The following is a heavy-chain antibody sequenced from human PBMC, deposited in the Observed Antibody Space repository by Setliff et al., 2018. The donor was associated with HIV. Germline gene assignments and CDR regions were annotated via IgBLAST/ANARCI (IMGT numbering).Heavy chain of an antibody. J-gene: IGHJ6*03. Sequence: PRASVKVSCKASGSTFTTYYIHWLRQVPGQGLEWMGIINPGIVSTSYAQKFRGRVTMTSDASATTIYMELTSLTSEDTAVYYCARAGPSGRDLYNYYMDVWGKGTTVTVSS. CDR2: INPGIVST. CDR1: GSTFTTYY. V-gene: IGHV1-46*01. CDR3: ARAGPSGRDLYNYYMDV. D-gene: IGHD5-12*01.